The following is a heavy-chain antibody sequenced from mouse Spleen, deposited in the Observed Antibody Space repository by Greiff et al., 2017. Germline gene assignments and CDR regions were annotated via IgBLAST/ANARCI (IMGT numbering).Heavy chain of an antibody. V-gene: IGHV5-6*01. Sequence: EVQRVESGGGLVQPGGSLKLSCAASGFTFSSYGMSWVRQTPDKRLEWVATISSGGSYTYYPDTVKDRFTISRDNAKNTLYLQMSSLRSEDTALYYCAREGGDLAWFAYWGQGTLVTVSA. CDR3: AREGGDLAWFAY. J-gene: IGHJ3*01. D-gene: IGHD2-13*01. CDR2: ISSGGSYT. CDR1: GFTFSSYG.